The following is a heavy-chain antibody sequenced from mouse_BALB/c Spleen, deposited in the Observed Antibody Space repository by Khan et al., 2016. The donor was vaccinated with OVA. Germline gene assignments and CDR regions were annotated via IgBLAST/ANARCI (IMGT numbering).Heavy chain of an antibody. CDR1: GYSITIDNA. V-gene: IGHV3-2*02. Sequence: VQLKESVPGLVKPFQSLSLTCTVTGYSITIDNAWNWFRQFPGNKLEWMGYLNYSVSTNYNPALKSRISITRDTSKNQFFLQFNSVTTADTATYYSARDDSRYNYDMDYWGQGTSVTVSS. CDR3: ARDDSRYNYDMDY. J-gene: IGHJ4*01. D-gene: IGHD2-4*01. CDR2: LNYSVST.